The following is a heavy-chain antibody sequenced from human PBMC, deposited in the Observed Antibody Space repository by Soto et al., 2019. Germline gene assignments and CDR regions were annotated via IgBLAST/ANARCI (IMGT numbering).Heavy chain of an antibody. D-gene: IGHD2-15*01. Sequence: SETLSLTCAVYGGSFSGYYWSWIRQPPGKGLEWIGEINHSGSTNYNPSLKSRVTISVDTSKNQFSLKLSSVTAADTAVYYCARAHLNGLGYCSGGSCQDFDYWGQGTLVTVSS. CDR3: ARAHLNGLGYCSGGSCQDFDY. J-gene: IGHJ4*02. CDR1: GGSFSGYY. CDR2: INHSGST. V-gene: IGHV4-34*01.